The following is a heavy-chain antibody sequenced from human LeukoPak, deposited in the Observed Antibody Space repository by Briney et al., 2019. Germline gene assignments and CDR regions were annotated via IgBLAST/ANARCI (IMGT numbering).Heavy chain of an antibody. CDR2: IWYDGSNK. CDR1: GFTFSSYG. J-gene: IGHJ4*02. D-gene: IGHD2-15*01. V-gene: IGHV3-33*06. Sequence: QPGGSLRLSCAASGFTFSSYGMHWVRQAPGKGLEWVAVIWYDGSNKYYADSVKGRFTISRDNSKNTLYLQMNSLRAEDTAVYYCAKVCARVVNYYFDYWGQGTLVTVSS. CDR3: AKVCARVVNYYFDY.